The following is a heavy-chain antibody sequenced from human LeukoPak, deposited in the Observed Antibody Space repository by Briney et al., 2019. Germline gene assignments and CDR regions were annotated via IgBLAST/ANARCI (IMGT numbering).Heavy chain of an antibody. Sequence: ASVKVSCKASGYTFTSYDINWVRQATGQGLEWMGWMNPNSGNTGYAQKFQGRVTMTRNTSISTAYMELSSLRSEDTAVYYCARDRRVPYGSGRKYYYYYGMDVWGQGTTVTVSS. CDR1: GYTFTSYD. D-gene: IGHD3-10*01. J-gene: IGHJ6*02. CDR3: ARDRRVPYGSGRKYYYYYGMDV. CDR2: MNPNSGNT. V-gene: IGHV1-8*01.